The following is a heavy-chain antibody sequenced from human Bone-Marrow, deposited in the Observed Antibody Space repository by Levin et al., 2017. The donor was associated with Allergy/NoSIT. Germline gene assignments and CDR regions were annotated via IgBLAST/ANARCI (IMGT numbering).Heavy chain of an antibody. CDR2: IRTNAEGGTT. V-gene: IGHV3-15*01. D-gene: IGHD6-19*01. Sequence: GESLKISCAASGFNFINAWMSWVRQAPGKGLEWIGRIRTNAEGGTTDYAAPVKGRFTISRDDSKSTVYLQMNTLKTEDTAVYYGATGSGVVLGTNSEIFDSWGRGTLVTVSS. CDR1: GFNFINAW. CDR3: ATGSGVVLGTNSEIFDS. J-gene: IGHJ4*02.